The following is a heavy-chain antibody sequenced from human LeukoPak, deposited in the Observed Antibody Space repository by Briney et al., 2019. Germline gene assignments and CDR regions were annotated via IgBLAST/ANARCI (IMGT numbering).Heavy chain of an antibody. V-gene: IGHV1-2*02. Sequence: ASVKVSCKASGYTFTGYYLHWVRQAPGQGLEWMGWINPKNGGTKYAQKFQGRVTMTRDTSISTAYMELSRLTSDDTAVYSCARDQAQTYYYDPWGQGTLVTVSS. CDR3: ARDQAQTYYYDP. CDR2: INPKNGGT. J-gene: IGHJ4*02. CDR1: GYTFTGYY. D-gene: IGHD3-22*01.